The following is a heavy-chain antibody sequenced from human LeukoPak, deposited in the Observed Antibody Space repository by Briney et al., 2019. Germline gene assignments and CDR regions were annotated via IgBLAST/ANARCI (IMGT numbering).Heavy chain of an antibody. J-gene: IGHJ4*02. CDR1: GFTFSNYW. Sequence: GGSLRLSCAGSGFTFSNYWMSWVRQSPGRGLEWVANIKEDGSEKYYVDSVKGRFTISRDNAANSLFLQMNSLSAEDTAVYYCARDGDGYPYWGQGTLVTVSS. CDR2: IKEDGSEK. V-gene: IGHV3-7*01. CDR3: ARDGDGYPY. D-gene: IGHD2-21*01.